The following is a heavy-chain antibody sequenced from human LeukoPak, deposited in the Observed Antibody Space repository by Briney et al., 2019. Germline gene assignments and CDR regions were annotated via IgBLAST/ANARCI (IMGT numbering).Heavy chain of an antibody. CDR1: GYXFTTYW. CDR2: IYPGDSDT. CDR3: ARQYYDSSGYLSYFDY. V-gene: IGHV5-51*01. J-gene: IGHJ4*02. D-gene: IGHD3-22*01. Sequence: GESLKISCNASGYXFTTYWIGWVRQMPGKGLEWMGIIYPGDSDTTYSPSFQGQVTISADKSINTAYLQWSSLKASDTAIYFCARQYYDSSGYLSYFDYWGQGTLVTVSS.